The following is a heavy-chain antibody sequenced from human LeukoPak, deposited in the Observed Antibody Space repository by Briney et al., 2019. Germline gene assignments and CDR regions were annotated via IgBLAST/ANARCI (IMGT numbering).Heavy chain of an antibody. V-gene: IGHV1-46*01. CDR3: ARDQGITMIVVVNNWFDP. D-gene: IGHD3-22*01. CDR1: GYTFTSYY. J-gene: IGHJ5*02. Sequence: ASVKVSCKASGYTFTSYYMHWVRQAPGQGLEWMGIINPSGGSTSYAQKFQGRVTMTRDMSTSTVYMELSSLRSEDTAVYYCARDQGITMIVVVNNWFDPWGQGTLVTVSS. CDR2: INPSGGST.